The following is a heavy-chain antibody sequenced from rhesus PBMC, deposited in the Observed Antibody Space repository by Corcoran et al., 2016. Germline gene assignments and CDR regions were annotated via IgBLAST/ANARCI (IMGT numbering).Heavy chain of an antibody. CDR1: AGSISSNY. Sequence: QVQLQESGPGLVKPSATLSLTCAVSAGSISSNYWSCSRQSPGKGLEWIGHIYGGSGSTSYNPSLKSRVTMSTDTSKNQFSLKLSSVTAADTAVYYCARGIAAAGTWGQGVLVTVSS. D-gene: IGHD6-31*01. V-gene: IGHV4-147*01. CDR2: IYGGSGST. CDR3: ARGIAAAGT. J-gene: IGHJ4*01.